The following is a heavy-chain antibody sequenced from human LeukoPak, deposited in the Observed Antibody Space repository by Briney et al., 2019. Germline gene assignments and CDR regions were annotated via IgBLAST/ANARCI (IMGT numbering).Heavy chain of an antibody. D-gene: IGHD3-16*01. J-gene: IGHJ4*02. V-gene: IGHV3-21*01. CDR1: GFTFSSYS. CDR3: ASEGITDY. CDR2: ISSSDGYI. Sequence: GGSLRLSCAASGFTFSSYSLNWVRQAPGKGLEWVSSISSSDGYIYYADSVKGRFTISRDNAKNSLYLQMNSLRAEDTAVYYCASEGITDYWGQGTLVTVSS.